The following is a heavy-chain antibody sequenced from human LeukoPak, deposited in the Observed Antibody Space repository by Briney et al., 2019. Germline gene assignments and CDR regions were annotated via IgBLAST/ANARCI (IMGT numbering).Heavy chain of an antibody. CDR2: ISGSGGST. CDR1: GFTFDDYA. V-gene: IGHV3-23*01. J-gene: IGHJ4*02. Sequence: GGTLRLSCADSGFTFDDYAMNWVRQAPGKGLEWVSAISGSGGSTYYADSVKGRFTISRDNSKNTLYLQMNSLRAEDTAVYYCAKVPTTYCSSTSCYADYWGQGTLVTVSS. CDR3: AKVPTTYCSSTSCYADY. D-gene: IGHD2-2*01.